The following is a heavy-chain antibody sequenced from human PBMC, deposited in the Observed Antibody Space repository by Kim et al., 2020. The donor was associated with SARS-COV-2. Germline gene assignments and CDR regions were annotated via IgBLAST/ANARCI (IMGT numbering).Heavy chain of an antibody. V-gene: IGHV3-33*06. CDR3: AKDYSGSYSKFDY. CDR1: GFTFSSSG. D-gene: IGHD1-26*01. CDR2: IWYDASNK. Sequence: GGSLRLSCAASGFTFSSSGMHWVRQAQGKGLEWVAVIWYDASNKYYADSVRGRFTISRDNSKNTLYLQMNSLRAEDTAVYYCAKDYSGSYSKFDYWGQGTLVTVSS. J-gene: IGHJ4*02.